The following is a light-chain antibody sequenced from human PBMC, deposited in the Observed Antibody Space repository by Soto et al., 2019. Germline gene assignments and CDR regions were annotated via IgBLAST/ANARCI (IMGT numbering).Light chain of an antibody. CDR1: QSVSNNY. CDR3: QQYGSSGT. Sequence: EIVLTQSPGTLSLSPGERATLSCRASQSVSNNYLAWYQQKPGQAPRLLSYGAYNWATGIPDRFSGSGSGTDFTLTISRLEPEDFAVYYCQQYGSSGTFGQGTKVDIK. CDR2: GAY. J-gene: IGKJ1*01. V-gene: IGKV3-20*01.